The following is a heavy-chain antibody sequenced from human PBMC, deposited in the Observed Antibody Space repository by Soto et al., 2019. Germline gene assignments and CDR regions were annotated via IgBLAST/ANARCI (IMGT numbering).Heavy chain of an antibody. V-gene: IGHV1-8*01. D-gene: IGHD3-9*01. CDR1: GYTFSSYD. CDR3: ARGSYYDILTASSAHSSNADS. CDR2: MNPKSGDT. J-gene: IGHJ4*02. Sequence: QVQLVQSGAEVKKPGASVKVSCKASGYTFSSYDINWVRQAAGQGLEWVGWMNPKSGDTGYAQNFQGRVTMARNTSITTAYMELSSLISEDTAVYYCARGSYYDILTASSAHSSNADSWGQGTLVIVSS.